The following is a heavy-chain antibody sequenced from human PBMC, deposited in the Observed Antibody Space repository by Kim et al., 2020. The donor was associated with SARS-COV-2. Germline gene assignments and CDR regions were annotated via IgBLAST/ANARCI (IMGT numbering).Heavy chain of an antibody. D-gene: IGHD6-19*01. CDR1: GGTFSSYA. J-gene: IGHJ6*02. CDR2: IIPILGIA. CDR3: ARDSGIAVAGTNYYYYYGMDV. Sequence: SVKVSCKASGGTFSSYAISWVRQAPGQGLEWMGRIIPILGIANYAQKFQGRVTITADKSTSTAYMELSSLRSEDTAVYYCARDSGIAVAGTNYYYYYGMDVWGQGTTVTVSS. V-gene: IGHV1-69*04.